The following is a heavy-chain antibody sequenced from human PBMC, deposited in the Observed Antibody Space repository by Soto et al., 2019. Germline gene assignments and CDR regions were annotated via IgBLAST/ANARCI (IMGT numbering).Heavy chain of an antibody. J-gene: IGHJ4*02. D-gene: IGHD1-7*01. Sequence: GGSLRLSCAASGFTFSSYSMNWVRQAPGKGLEWVSSISSSSSYIYYADSVKGRFTISRDNAKNSLYLQMNSLRAEDTAVYYCAREGEWNYILPPDYWGQGTLVTVSS. V-gene: IGHV3-21*01. CDR1: GFTFSSYS. CDR2: ISSSSSYI. CDR3: AREGEWNYILPPDY.